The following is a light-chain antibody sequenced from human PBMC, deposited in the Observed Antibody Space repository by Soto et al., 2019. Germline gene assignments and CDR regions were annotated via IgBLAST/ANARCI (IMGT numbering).Light chain of an antibody. CDR2: GNN. J-gene: IGLJ1*01. V-gene: IGLV1-40*01. CDR3: QSYDSSLSGGV. Sequence: QSVLTQPPSVSGAPGHRVTISCTGINSNIGAGYDVHWYQQLPGTAPKLLIYGNNNRPSGVPDRFAGSKSGTSASLAITGLQAEDEADYYCQSYDSSLSGGVFGTGTKVTVL. CDR1: NSNIGAGYD.